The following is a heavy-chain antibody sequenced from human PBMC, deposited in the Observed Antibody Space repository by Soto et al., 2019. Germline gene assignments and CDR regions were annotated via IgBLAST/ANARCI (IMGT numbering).Heavy chain of an antibody. Sequence: SSGGCSLIKQPPGKGLEWIGEIYHSGSTNYNPSLKSRVTISVDKSKNQFSLKLSSVTAADTAVYYCARVAVAGTGSAYWGLGTLVTVSS. CDR2: IYHSGST. V-gene: IGHV4-4*02. D-gene: IGHD6-19*01. CDR1: SSGG. J-gene: IGHJ4*02. CDR3: ARVAVAGTGSAY.